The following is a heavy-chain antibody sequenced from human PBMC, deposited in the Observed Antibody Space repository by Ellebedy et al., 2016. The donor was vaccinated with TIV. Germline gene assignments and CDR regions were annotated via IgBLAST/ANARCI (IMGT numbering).Heavy chain of an antibody. CDR2: INHSGST. Sequence: MPSETLSLTCAVYGGSFSGYYWSWIRQPPGKGLEWIGEINHSGSTNYNPSLKSRVTISGDTSKKQISLKLSSVTAADTAVYYCARSSGWDRFDYWGQGTLVTVSS. V-gene: IGHV4-34*01. J-gene: IGHJ4*02. CDR3: ARSSGWDRFDY. CDR1: GGSFSGYY. D-gene: IGHD6-19*01.